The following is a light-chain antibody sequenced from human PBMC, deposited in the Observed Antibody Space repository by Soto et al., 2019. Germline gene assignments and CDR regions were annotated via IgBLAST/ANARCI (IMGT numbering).Light chain of an antibody. J-gene: IGKJ5*01. CDR3: KQYKEWPPFT. Sequence: ELVMTQSPATLSVSPGETATLSCRASQYVSNKVAWYQQKPGQAPSLLILGASTRANGVPARFSGSGSGTEFTLSISSLQSEDFAVYYCKQYKEWPPFTFGQGTRLEIK. V-gene: IGKV3-15*01. CDR1: QYVSNK. CDR2: GAS.